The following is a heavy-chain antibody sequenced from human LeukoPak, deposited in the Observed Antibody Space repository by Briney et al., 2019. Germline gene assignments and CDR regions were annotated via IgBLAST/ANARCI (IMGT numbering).Heavy chain of an antibody. Sequence: GGSLRLSCAASGFTFSSYAMTWVRQAPGKGLEWVSSVSSSSSDIYYTDSVKGRFTISRDDAKNSLYLHMNSLRAEDTAVYYCTRDQRLLNWGQGTLVTVSS. D-gene: IGHD2-21*02. CDR2: VSSSSSDI. CDR3: TRDQRLLN. J-gene: IGHJ4*02. CDR1: GFTFSSYA. V-gene: IGHV3-21*01.